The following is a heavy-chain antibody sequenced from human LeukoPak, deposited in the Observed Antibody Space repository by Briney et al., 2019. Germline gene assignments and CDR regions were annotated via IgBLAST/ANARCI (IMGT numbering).Heavy chain of an antibody. Sequence: PGGSRLSCAASGFTFSSYSMNWVRQAPGKGLEWVSSISSSSSYIYYADSVKGRFTISRDNAKNSLYLQMNSLRAEDTAVYYCARDKGYCSGGSCYDWLDPWGQGTLVTVSS. CDR3: ARDKGYCSGGSCYDWLDP. CDR1: GFTFSSYS. J-gene: IGHJ5*02. CDR2: ISSSSSYI. D-gene: IGHD2-15*01. V-gene: IGHV3-21*01.